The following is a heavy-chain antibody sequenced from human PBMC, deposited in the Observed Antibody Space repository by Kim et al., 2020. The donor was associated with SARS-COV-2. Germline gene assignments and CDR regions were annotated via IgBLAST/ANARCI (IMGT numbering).Heavy chain of an antibody. J-gene: IGHJ3*02. CDR3: AKVGDYDFWSGQNHAFDI. D-gene: IGHD3-3*01. CDR1: GFTFSSYG. CDR2: ISYDGSNK. V-gene: IGHV3-30*18. Sequence: GGSLRLSCAASGFTFSSYGMHWVRQAPGKGLEWVAVISYDGSNKYYADSVKGRFTISRDNSKNTLYLQMNSLRAEDTAVYYCAKVGDYDFWSGQNHAFDIWGQGTMVTVSS.